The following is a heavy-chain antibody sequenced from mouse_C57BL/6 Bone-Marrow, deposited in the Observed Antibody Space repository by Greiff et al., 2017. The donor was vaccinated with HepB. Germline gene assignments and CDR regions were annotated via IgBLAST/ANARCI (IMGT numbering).Heavy chain of an antibody. D-gene: IGHD1-1*01. CDR3: ARDPFYYYGSSPWYFDV. CDR2: ISDGGSYT. Sequence: VQLQQSGGGLVKPGGSLKLSCAASGFTFSSYAMSWVRQTPEKRLEWVATISDGGSYTYYPDNVKGRFTISRDNTKNNLYLQMSHLKSEDTAMYYCARDPFYYYGSSPWYFDVWGTGTTVTVSS. J-gene: IGHJ1*03. V-gene: IGHV5-4*01. CDR1: GFTFSSYA.